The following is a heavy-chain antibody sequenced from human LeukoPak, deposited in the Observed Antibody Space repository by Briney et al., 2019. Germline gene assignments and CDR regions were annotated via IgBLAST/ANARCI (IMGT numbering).Heavy chain of an antibody. CDR3: ARSITMIARYYYYYMDV. V-gene: IGHV1-24*01. CDR2: FDPEDGEA. J-gene: IGHJ6*03. D-gene: IGHD3-22*01. CDR1: RYTLTELS. Sequence: GASVKVSCKVSRYTLTELSMHWVRQAPGKGLEWMGGFDPEDGEAIYAQKFQGRVTMTEDTSTDTAYMELSSLRSEDTAVYYCARSITMIARYYYYYMDVWGKGTTVTVSS.